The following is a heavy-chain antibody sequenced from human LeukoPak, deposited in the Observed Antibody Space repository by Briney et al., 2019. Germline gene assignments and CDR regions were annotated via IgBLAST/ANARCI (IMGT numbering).Heavy chain of an antibody. D-gene: IGHD3-3*01. CDR3: AIDLLEWLSLEDAFDI. V-gene: IGHV3-30*02. J-gene: IGHJ3*02. Sequence: GGSLSLSCAASGFTFSSYGMHWARQAPGKGLEWVPFIGYDGSNKYYADSVKGRFTISRDNSKNTLYLQMNSLRAEDTAVYYCAIDLLEWLSLEDAFDIWGQGTMVTVSS. CDR1: GFTFSSYG. CDR2: IGYDGSNK.